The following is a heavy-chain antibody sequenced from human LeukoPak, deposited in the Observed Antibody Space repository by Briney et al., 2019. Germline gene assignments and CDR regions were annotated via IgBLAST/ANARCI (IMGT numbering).Heavy chain of an antibody. CDR2: INHSGST. CDR3: ARGYYSYMDV. CDR1: GGSFSGYY. J-gene: IGHJ6*03. Sequence: RTSETLSLTCAVYGGSFSGYYWSWIRQPPGKGLEWIGEINHSGSTNYNPSLKRRVTISVDMSKNQYSLKLSSVTAADTAVYYCARGYYSYMDVWGKGTTVTVSS. V-gene: IGHV4-34*01.